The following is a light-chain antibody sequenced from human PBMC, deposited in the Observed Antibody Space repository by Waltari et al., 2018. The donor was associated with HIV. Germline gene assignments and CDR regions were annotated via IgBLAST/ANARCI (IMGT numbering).Light chain of an antibody. CDR3: QQSSDLPST. CDR1: QNIYHY. V-gene: IGKV1-39*01. J-gene: IGKJ3*01. Sequence: DIPMTQSPSSLSASIGDRVTITFRATQNIYHYLNWYQHEPGKPPKLLIYAASTLQSGVPSRFSASGSGTDFTLTIDNLQPEDFATYYCQQSSDLPSTFGPGTKVDLK. CDR2: AAS.